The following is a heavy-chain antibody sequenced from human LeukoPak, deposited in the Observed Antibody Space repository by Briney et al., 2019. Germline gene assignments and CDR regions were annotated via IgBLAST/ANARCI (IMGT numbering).Heavy chain of an antibody. J-gene: IGHJ4*02. V-gene: IGHV3-30-3*01. CDR2: ISYDGSNK. Sequence: GRSLRLSCAASGFTFSSYAMHWVRQAPGKGLEWVAVISYDGSNKYYADSVKGRFTISRDNSKNTLYLQMNSLRAEDTAVYYCARDERLLLWFGELLDWGQGTLVTVSS. CDR1: GFTFSSYA. CDR3: ARDERLLLWFGELLD. D-gene: IGHD3-10*01.